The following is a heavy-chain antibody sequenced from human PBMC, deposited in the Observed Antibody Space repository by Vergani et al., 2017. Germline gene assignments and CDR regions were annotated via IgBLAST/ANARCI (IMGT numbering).Heavy chain of an antibody. J-gene: IGHJ4*02. CDR3: ARDGRIDAEGTELDY. D-gene: IGHD1-14*01. CDR2: IGSRVGST. V-gene: IGHV3-23*01. Sequence: EVQLLESGGGLVQPGGSLRLSCVASGFTFKSHAMSWVRHVPGKGLEWVSVIGSRVGSTAYADSVKGRFTISRDNAKNMMYLQLNSLRDEDTAVYYCARDGRIDAEGTELDYWGQGTLVTVSS. CDR1: GFTFKSHA.